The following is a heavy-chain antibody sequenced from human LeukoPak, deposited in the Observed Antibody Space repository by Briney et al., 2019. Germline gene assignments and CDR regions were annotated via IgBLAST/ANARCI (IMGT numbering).Heavy chain of an antibody. CDR1: GYTFTSYG. J-gene: IGHJ4*02. CDR2: ISAYNGNT. CDR3: ARGGDPYCSSTSCPFDY. D-gene: IGHD2-2*01. V-gene: IGHV1-18*01. Sequence: EGSVTVTFKASGYTFTSYGISWVRQAPGQGLDWMGWISAYNGNTNYAQKLHGNATIITDTSTSTAYMELRSLRSDDTAVYYCARGGDPYCSSTSCPFDYWGQGTLVTVSS.